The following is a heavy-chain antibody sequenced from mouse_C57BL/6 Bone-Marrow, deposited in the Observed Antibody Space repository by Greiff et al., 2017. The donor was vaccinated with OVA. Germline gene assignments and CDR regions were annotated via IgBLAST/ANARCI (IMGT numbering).Heavy chain of an antibody. CDR2: IRSKSNNYAT. CDR3: VRHDVYWYFDV. Sequence: EVHLVESGGGLVQPKGSLKLSCAASGFSFNTYAMNWVRQAPGKGLEWVARIRSKSNNYATYYADSVKDRFTISRDDSESMLYLQMNNLKTEYTAMYYCVRHDVYWYFDVWGTGTTVTVSS. CDR1: GFSFNTYA. J-gene: IGHJ1*03. D-gene: IGHD2-3*01. V-gene: IGHV10-1*01.